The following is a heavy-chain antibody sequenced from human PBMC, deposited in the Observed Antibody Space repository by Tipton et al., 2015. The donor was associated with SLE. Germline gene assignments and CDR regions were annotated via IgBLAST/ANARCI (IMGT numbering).Heavy chain of an antibody. CDR3: ARGIVVVIMDWFDP. D-gene: IGHD3-22*01. J-gene: IGHJ5*02. Sequence: TLSLTCTVSGGSISSHYWSWIRQPPGKGLEWIGEINHSGSTNYNPSLKSRVTISVDTSKNQFSLKLSSVTAADTAVYYCARGIVVVIMDWFDPWGQGTLVTVSS. V-gene: IGHV4-34*01. CDR1: GGSISSHY. CDR2: INHSGST.